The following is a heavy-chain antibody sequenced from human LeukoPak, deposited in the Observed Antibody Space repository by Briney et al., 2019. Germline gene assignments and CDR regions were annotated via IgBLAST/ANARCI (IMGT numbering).Heavy chain of an antibody. CDR1: GHTFTSYY. J-gene: IGHJ6*02. CDR2: INPSGDST. CDR3: ARSGRRQYGMDV. D-gene: IGHD6-25*01. Sequence: ASVTVSCKASGHTFTSYYVHWVRHPPGQGLEWVGIINPSGDSTIYAQKFQGRVTMTRDTSTSTVYMELSSLRSEDTAVYYCARSGRRQYGMDVWGQGTTVTVSS. V-gene: IGHV1-46*01.